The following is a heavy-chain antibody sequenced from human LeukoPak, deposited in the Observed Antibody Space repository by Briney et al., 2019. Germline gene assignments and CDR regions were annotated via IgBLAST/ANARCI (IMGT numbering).Heavy chain of an antibody. V-gene: IGHV3-30*04. Sequence: GRSLRLSCAVSGFTFSSYAMHWVRQAPGKGLEWVAVISYDGSNKYYADSVKGRFTISRDNSKNTLYLQMNSLGAEDTAVYYCARGFCSTTSCPGWAYYYGVDAWGKGTTVTVSS. CDR1: GFTFSSYA. CDR2: ISYDGSNK. CDR3: ARGFCSTTSCPGWAYYYGVDA. D-gene: IGHD2-2*01. J-gene: IGHJ6*04.